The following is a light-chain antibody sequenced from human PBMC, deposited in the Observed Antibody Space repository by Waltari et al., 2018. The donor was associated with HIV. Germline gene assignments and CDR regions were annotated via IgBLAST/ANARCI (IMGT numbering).Light chain of an antibody. V-gene: IGLV1-47*01. CDR2: QND. Sequence: QSVLTQPPSASGTPGQRVTISCSGNSYNIGNNFVSWYQQGPGMAPKLLIYQNDQRPSGVPDRFSGSKSGTSASLAISGLRSEDEADYYCSAWDDKLTALVFGGGTKLTDL. CDR3: SAWDDKLTALV. CDR1: SYNIGNNF. J-gene: IGLJ2*01.